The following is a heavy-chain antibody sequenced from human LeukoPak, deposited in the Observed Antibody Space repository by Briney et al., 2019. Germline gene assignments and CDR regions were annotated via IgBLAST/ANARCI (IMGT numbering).Heavy chain of an antibody. D-gene: IGHD3-3*01. CDR2: IYTSGSI. Sequence: SQTLSLTCTVSGRSISSGSYYWSWIRQPAGKGLEWIGRIYTSGSINYNPSLKSRVTISVDTSINQFSLKLSSVTAADTAVYYCARAEGYDFWSGYFRFGSFDYWGQGTLVTVSS. CDR1: GRSISSGSYY. V-gene: IGHV4-61*02. CDR3: ARAEGYDFWSGYFRFGSFDY. J-gene: IGHJ4*02.